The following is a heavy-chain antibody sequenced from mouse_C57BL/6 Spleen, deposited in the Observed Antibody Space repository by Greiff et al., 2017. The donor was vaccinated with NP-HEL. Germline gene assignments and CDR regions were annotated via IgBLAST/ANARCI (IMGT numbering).Heavy chain of an antibody. D-gene: IGHD3-2*02. CDR2: IWSDGST. Sequence: VKLMESGPGLVAPSQSLSITCTVSGFSLTSYGVHWVRQPPGKGLEWLVVIWSDGSTTYNSALKSRLSISKDNSKSQVFLKMNSLQTDDTAMYYCARQGRAQATEAMDYWGQGTSVTVSS. CDR3: ARQGRAQATEAMDY. CDR1: GFSLTSYG. J-gene: IGHJ4*01. V-gene: IGHV2-6-1*01.